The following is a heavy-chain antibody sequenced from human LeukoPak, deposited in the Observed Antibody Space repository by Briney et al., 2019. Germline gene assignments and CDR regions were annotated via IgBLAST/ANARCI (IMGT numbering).Heavy chain of an antibody. CDR2: INHSGST. J-gene: IGHJ4*02. CDR1: GGSFSGYY. Sequence: SETLSLTCAVYGGSFSGYYWSWIRQPPGKGLERIGEINHSGSTNYNPSLKSRVTISVDTSKNQFSLKLSSVTAADTAVYYCAREVRRFGELLKSDYWGQGTLVTVSS. CDR3: AREVRRFGELLKSDY. D-gene: IGHD3-10*01. V-gene: IGHV4-34*01.